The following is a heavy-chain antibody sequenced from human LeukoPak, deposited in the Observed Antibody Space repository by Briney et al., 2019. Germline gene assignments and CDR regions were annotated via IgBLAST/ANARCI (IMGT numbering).Heavy chain of an antibody. CDR3: AKEAKNWNYNWFDP. J-gene: IGHJ5*02. CDR2: ISGDGGST. CDR1: GFTFDDYA. D-gene: IGHD1-7*01. V-gene: IGHV3-43*02. Sequence: GGSLRLSCADSGFTFDDYAMHWVRQAPGKGLEWVSLISGDGGSTYYADSVKGRFTISRDNSKNSLYLQMNSLRTEDTALYYCAKEAKNWNYNWFDPWGQGTLVTVSS.